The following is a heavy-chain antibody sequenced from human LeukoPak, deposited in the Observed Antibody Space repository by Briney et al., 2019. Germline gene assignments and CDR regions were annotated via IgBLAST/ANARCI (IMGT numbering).Heavy chain of an antibody. J-gene: IGHJ4*02. CDR1: GFTFSGHW. V-gene: IGHV3-7*01. D-gene: IGHD1-14*01. CDR2: INQGGSDK. Sequence: GGSLRLSCAASGFTFSGHWMSWVRQAPGKGLEWVANINQGGSDKYYGDSVEGRFTISRDNDNNLLYLQMNSMRGEDTAVYYCTRARSRAEDDWGQGTLVTVSS. CDR3: TRARSRAEDD.